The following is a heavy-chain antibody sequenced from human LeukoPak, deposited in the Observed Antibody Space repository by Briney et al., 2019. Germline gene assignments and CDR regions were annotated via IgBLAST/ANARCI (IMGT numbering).Heavy chain of an antibody. CDR2: IYYSGST. CDR3: ARANPTKPVGFDP. CDR1: GGSISSYY. J-gene: IGHJ5*02. V-gene: IGHV4-59*12. D-gene: IGHD1-14*01. Sequence: SETLSLTCTVSGGSISSYYWSWIRQPPGKGLEWIGYIYYSGSTNYNPSLKSRVTMSVDTSKNQFSLKLSSVTAADTAVYYCARANPTKPVGFDPWGQGTLVTVSS.